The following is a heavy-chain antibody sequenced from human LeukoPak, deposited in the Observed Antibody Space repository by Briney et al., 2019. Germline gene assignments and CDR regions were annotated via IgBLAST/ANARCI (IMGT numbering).Heavy chain of an antibody. Sequence: SETLSLTCTVSGGSISSSSYYWGWIRQPPGKGLEWIGSIYYSGSTYYNPSLKSRVTISVDTSKNQFSLKLSSVTAADTAVYYCARRGGQYDYSIDYWGQGTLVTVSS. J-gene: IGHJ4*02. V-gene: IGHV4-39*01. CDR2: IYYSGST. CDR3: ARRGGQYDYSIDY. CDR1: GGSISSSSYY. D-gene: IGHD4-11*01.